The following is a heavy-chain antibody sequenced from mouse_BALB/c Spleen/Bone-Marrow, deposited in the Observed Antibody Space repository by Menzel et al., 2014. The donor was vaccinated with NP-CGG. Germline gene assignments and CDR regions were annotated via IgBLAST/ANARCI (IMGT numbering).Heavy chain of an antibody. CDR1: GYTFTSYT. CDR3: AREYGNYLDF. CDR2: INPSSGYT. Sequence: QVQLQESAAELARPGASVKMSCKDSGYTFTSYTMHWVQQRPGQGLEWIGYINPSSGYTEYNQKFKDKTTLTADKSSSTAYMQLSSLTSEDSAVYYCAREYGNYLDFWGQGTALAAFS. D-gene: IGHD2-10*02. V-gene: IGHV1-4*02. J-gene: IGHJ2*01.